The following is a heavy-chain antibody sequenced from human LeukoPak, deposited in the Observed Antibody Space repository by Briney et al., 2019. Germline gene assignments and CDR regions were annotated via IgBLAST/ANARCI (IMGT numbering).Heavy chain of an antibody. Sequence: PGGSLRLSCAASGFTFSDYYMSWIRQAPGKGLEWVSYISSSGSTIYYADSVKGRFTISRDNAKNSLYLQMNSLRAEDTAVYYCARDLSKGSLWSGFNYYGMDVWGQGTTVTVSS. CDR2: ISSSGSTI. D-gene: IGHD3-3*01. J-gene: IGHJ6*02. CDR1: GFTFSDYY. CDR3: ARDLSKGSLWSGFNYYGMDV. V-gene: IGHV3-11*01.